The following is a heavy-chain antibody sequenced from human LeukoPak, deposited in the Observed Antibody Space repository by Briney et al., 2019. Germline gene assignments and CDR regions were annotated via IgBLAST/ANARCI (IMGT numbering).Heavy chain of an antibody. J-gene: IGHJ4*02. CDR3: ARGPPNWGYDY. Sequence: VASVKVSCKASEYTFTSYDFNWVRQATGQRPEWMGWMSPNSGDTGYAQKFQDRVTMTRSTSISTAYMELSSLRSDDTAVYYCARGPPNWGYDYWGPGTLVTVSS. V-gene: IGHV1-8*01. CDR1: EYTFTSYD. CDR2: MSPNSGDT. D-gene: IGHD7-27*01.